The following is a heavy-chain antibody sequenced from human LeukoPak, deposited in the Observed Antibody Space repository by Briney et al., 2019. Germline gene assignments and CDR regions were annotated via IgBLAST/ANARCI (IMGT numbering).Heavy chain of an antibody. CDR1: GFTFNTYA. CDR3: ATNRNLDY. J-gene: IGHJ4*02. CDR2: ISSSSSYI. V-gene: IGHV3-23*01. D-gene: IGHD1-14*01. Sequence: PGGSLRLSCATSGFTFNTYAMTWVRQAPGKGLEWVSSISSSSSYIYYADSENGRFIISSDNSNNTLYLQMSRLRAEDTAVYYCATNRNLDYWGQGTLVTVSS.